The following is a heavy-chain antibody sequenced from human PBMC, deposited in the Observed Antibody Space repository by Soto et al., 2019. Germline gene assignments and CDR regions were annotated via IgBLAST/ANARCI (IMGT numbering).Heavy chain of an antibody. J-gene: IGHJ4*02. CDR1: GGTFSSYA. Sequence: SVKVSCKASGGTFSSYAISWVRQAPGQGLEWMGGIIPIFGTANYAQKFQGRVTITADESTSTAYVELSSLRSEDTAVYYCARDLVGLPTWPHIGLDYWGQGTLVTVSS. CDR2: IIPIFGTA. CDR3: ARDLVGLPTWPHIGLDY. V-gene: IGHV1-69*13. D-gene: IGHD1-26*01.